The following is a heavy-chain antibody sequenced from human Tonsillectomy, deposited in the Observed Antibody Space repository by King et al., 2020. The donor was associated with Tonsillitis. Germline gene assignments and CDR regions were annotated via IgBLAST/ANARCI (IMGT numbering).Heavy chain of an antibody. D-gene: IGHD1-26*01. CDR1: RFPFDHYG. J-gene: IGHJ6*04. CDR2: VSLYGTGK. CDR3: VRDRALGDLNAGVYGMDV. V-gene: IGHV3-30*19. Sequence: VQLVESGGGVVQPGRSLRLSCAASRFPFDHYGMHLVRQAPGKGLEWVAFVSLYGTGKNYGDSVRGRFTISRDNSKNMVYLQMISLRSDDTATYYCVRDRALGDLNAGVYGMDVWGSGTMVTVYS.